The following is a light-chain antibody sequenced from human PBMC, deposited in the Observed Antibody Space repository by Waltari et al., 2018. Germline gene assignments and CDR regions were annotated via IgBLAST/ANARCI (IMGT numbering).Light chain of an antibody. Sequence: QSVLTQPPSVSGTPGQRVTISCSGSTSNVEDLHVFWYKQLQGPAPKLRTYRDKQRPSGVPDRVSGSKSGASASLAISGLRSEDEATYHCAACDDRLNSWVFGGGTNLTVL. J-gene: IGLJ3*02. CDR3: AACDDRLNSWV. CDR2: RDK. CDR1: TSNVEDLH. V-gene: IGLV1-47*01.